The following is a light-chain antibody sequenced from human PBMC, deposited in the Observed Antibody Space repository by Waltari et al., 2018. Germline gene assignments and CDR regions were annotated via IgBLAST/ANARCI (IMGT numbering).Light chain of an antibody. J-gene: IGLJ2*01. CDR3: CSYAGSYTLV. CDR2: DVS. CDR1: SSDVGGYNY. Sequence: QSALTQPRSVSGSPGQSVTIPCTGTSSDVGGYNYVYWYQQHPGKAPKLMIYDVSKRPSGVPDRFSGSKSGNTASLTSSGLQAEDEADYYCCSYAGSYTLVFGGGTKLAVL. V-gene: IGLV2-11*01.